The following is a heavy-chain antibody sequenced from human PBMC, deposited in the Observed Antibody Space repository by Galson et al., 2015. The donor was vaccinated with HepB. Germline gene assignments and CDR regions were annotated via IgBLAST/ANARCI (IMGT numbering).Heavy chain of an antibody. CDR1: GGTFSSYA. D-gene: IGHD2-15*01. CDR2: IIPIFGTA. CDR3: ARAAPDYYYYYGMDV. V-gene: IGHV1-69*01. Sequence: SCKASGGTFSSYAISWVRQAPGQGLEWMGGIIPIFGTANYAQKFQGRVTITADESTSTAYMELSSLRSEDTAVYYCARAAPDYYYYYGMDVWGQGTTVTVSS. J-gene: IGHJ6*02.